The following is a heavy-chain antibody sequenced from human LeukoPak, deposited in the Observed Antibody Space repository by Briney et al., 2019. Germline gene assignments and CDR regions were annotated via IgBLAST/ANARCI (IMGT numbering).Heavy chain of an antibody. CDR2: ISAYNGNT. CDR3: ARASRFLDEDFYNWFDP. Sequence: ASVKVSCKASGYTFTTYGISWVRQAPGQGLEWMGWISAYNGNTNYAQKLQGRVTMTTDTSTSTAYMELRSLRSDDTAVYYCARASRFLDEDFYNWFDPWGQGTLVTVSS. CDR1: GYTFTTYG. J-gene: IGHJ5*02. D-gene: IGHD3-3*01. V-gene: IGHV1-18*01.